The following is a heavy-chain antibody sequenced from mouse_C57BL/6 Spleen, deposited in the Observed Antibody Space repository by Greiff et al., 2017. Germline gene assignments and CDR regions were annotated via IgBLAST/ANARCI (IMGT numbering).Heavy chain of an antibody. Sequence: VQLQQSGPELVKPGASVKISCKASGYAFSSSWMNWVKQRPGKGLEWIGRIYPGDGDTNYNGKFKGKATLTADKSSSTAYMQLSSLTSEDSAVYFCARCLTDYYAMDYWGQGTSVTVSS. V-gene: IGHV1-82*01. J-gene: IGHJ4*01. CDR1: GYAFSSSW. CDR2: IYPGDGDT. CDR3: ARCLTDYYAMDY. D-gene: IGHD4-1*01.